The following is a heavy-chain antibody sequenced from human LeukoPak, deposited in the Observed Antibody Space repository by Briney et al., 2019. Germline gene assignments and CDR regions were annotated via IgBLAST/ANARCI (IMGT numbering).Heavy chain of an antibody. V-gene: IGHV3-23*01. D-gene: IGHD4-17*01. CDR3: AKDAAVNWYFDL. CDR1: GFTFSSYA. Sequence: PGGSLRLSCAVSGFTFSSYAMSWVRRAPGKGLEWVSAISGSGGSTYYADSVKGRFTISRDNSKNTLYLQMNSLRAEDTAVYYCAKDAAVNWYFDLWGRGTLVTVSS. J-gene: IGHJ2*01. CDR2: ISGSGGST.